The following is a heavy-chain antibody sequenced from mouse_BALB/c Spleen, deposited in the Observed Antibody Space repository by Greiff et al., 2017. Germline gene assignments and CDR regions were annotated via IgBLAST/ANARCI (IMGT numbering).Heavy chain of an antibody. CDR2: IDPENGNT. J-gene: IGHJ3*01. D-gene: IGHD2-4*01. Sequence: VQLKQSGAELVRPGALVKLSCKASGFNIKDYYMHWVKQRPEQGLEWIGWIDPENGNTIYDPKFQGKASITADTSSNTAYLQLSSLTSEDTAVYYCASGYDYAWFAYWGQGTLVTVSA. CDR1: GFNIKDYY. V-gene: IGHV14-1*02. CDR3: ASGYDYAWFAY.